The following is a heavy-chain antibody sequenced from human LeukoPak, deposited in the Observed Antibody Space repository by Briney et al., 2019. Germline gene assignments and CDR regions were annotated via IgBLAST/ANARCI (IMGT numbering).Heavy chain of an antibody. J-gene: IGHJ6*02. CDR1: GFAFSNYG. Sequence: GGSLRLSCGASGFAFSNYGMHWVRRAPGKGLEWVAFIRDDGSNKYYADSVKGRFTISRDNSKNTLYVQMNSLRAEDTAVYYCAKGGSSSWSSDVWGQGTTVTVSS. V-gene: IGHV3-30*02. D-gene: IGHD6-13*01. CDR3: AKGGSSSWSSDV. CDR2: IRDDGSNK.